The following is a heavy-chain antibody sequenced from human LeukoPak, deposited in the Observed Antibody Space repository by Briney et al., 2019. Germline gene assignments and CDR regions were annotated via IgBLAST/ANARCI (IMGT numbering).Heavy chain of an antibody. Sequence: PGGSLRLSCEGSGFTFSNYWMSWVRQAPGKGLEWVANIKTDGSEKYYVDSVKGRFTISRDNAKNSLYLQMNSLRAEDTAVYYCARDRDSSGWYEPNYWGQGTLVTVSS. V-gene: IGHV3-7*03. CDR1: GFTFSNYW. CDR2: IKTDGSEK. D-gene: IGHD6-19*01. CDR3: ARDRDSSGWYEPNY. J-gene: IGHJ4*02.